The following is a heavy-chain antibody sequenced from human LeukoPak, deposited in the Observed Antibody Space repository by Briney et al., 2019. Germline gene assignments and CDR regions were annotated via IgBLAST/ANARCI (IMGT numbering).Heavy chain of an antibody. CDR2: ISGSGGST. CDR1: GFTFSSYA. J-gene: IGHJ4*02. CDR3: AKQGSYGFWSGYYIYY. V-gene: IGHV3-23*01. Sequence: PGGSLRLSCAASGFTFSSYAMSWVRQAPGKGLEWVSAISGSGGSTYYADSVKGRFTISRDNSKNTLYLQMNSLRAEDTAVYFCAKQGSYGFWSGYYIYYWGQGTLVTVSS. D-gene: IGHD3-3*01.